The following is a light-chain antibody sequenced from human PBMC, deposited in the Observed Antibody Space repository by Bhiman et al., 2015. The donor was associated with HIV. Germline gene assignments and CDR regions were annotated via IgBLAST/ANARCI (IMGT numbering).Light chain of an antibody. CDR1: SSDVGGYNY. CDR3: SSYTSSSTYV. Sequence: QSALTQPASVSGSPGQSITISCTGTSSDVGGYNYVSWYQQHPAKAPKLMIYDVSNRPSGVSNRFSGSKSGNTASLTISGLQAEDEADYYCSSYTSSSTYVFGTGTKVTV. V-gene: IGLV2-14*03. CDR2: DVS. J-gene: IGLJ1*01.